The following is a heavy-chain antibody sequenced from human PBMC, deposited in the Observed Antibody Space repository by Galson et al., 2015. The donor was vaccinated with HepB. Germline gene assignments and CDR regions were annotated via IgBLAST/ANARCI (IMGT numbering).Heavy chain of an antibody. CDR1: GYTFTTFP. V-gene: IGHV1-3*01. CDR2: ISAANGDT. D-gene: IGHD1-14*01. J-gene: IGHJ4*02. Sequence: SVKVSCKASGYTFTTFPMHWVRQAPGQSLEWMGYISAANGDTKYSQKFQDRVTITSDTSANTAFMELSNLNSEDTAVYYCARNASTGGFDFRGQGALVTVSS. CDR3: ARNASTGGFDF.